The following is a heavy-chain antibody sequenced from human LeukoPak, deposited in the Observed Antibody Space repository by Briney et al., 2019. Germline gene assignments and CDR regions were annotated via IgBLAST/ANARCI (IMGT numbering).Heavy chain of an antibody. CDR3: ARDPGIDAFDV. D-gene: IGHD1-26*01. Sequence: GGSLRLSCAASGFTVSNNYISWVRQAPGKGLEWVSVLYNSDSTYYADSVKGRLTISRDNSKNTMYLQMNSLRAEDTAIYYCARDPGIDAFDVWGQGTMVTVSS. J-gene: IGHJ3*01. V-gene: IGHV3-53*01. CDR2: LYNSDST. CDR1: GFTVSNNY.